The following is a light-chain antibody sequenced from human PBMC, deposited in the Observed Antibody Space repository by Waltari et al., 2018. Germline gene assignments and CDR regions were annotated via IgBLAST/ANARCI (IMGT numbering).Light chain of an antibody. Sequence: DIVMTQSPDSLAVSLGERATINCKSSQSVLYSPNNKNYLAWYQQKPGQPPKLLIYWASTREAGVPGRFTGSGSGTDFTLAISSLQAEDVAVYYCQQYYDTPLTFGPGTKVDIK. CDR1: QSVLYSPNNKNY. J-gene: IGKJ3*01. CDR3: QQYYDTPLT. V-gene: IGKV4-1*01. CDR2: WAS.